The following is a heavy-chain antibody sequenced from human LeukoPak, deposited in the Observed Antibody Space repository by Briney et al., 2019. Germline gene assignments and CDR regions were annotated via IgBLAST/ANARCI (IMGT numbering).Heavy chain of an antibody. J-gene: IGHJ4*02. CDR1: GFTFSSYW. CDR3: ARGYCSSTNCYAGDY. CDR2: INHNGNVN. V-gene: IGHV3-7*03. Sequence: GGSLRLSCAASGFTFSSYWMNWARQAPGKGLEWVASINHNGNVNYYVDSVKGRFTISRDNAKNSLYLQMSNLRAEDTAVYYCARGYCSSTNCYAGDYWGQGTLVTVSS. D-gene: IGHD2-2*01.